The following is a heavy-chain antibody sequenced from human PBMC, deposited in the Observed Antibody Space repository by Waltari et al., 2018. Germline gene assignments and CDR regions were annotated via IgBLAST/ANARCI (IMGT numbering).Heavy chain of an antibody. V-gene: IGHV3-48*03. J-gene: IGHJ6*03. Sequence: VQLVGSGGGLVQPGGSLRLSCVASGFTCGGSEMNWVRQAPGKRLEWVSYITTSDRSIYYADSVKGRFTISRDNAKNSLYLQMNSLRAEDTAVYYCARVGGYHYYYMDVWGKGTTVTVSS. D-gene: IGHD3-16*01. CDR3: ARVGGYHYYYMDV. CDR1: GFTCGGSE. CDR2: ITTSDRSI.